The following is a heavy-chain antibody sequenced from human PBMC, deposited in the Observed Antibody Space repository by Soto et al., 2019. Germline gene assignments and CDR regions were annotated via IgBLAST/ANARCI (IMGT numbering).Heavy chain of an antibody. D-gene: IGHD2-15*01. Sequence: QVQLVQSGAEVKKPGSSVKVSCKASGGTFSTYTISWVRQAPGQGLEWMGGIVPIFGTTNYAQKFQGRVTXTXYESTSAAYMELSNLRSEDTAVYYCARPRYCSGGRCYNNLDYWGQGTLVTVSS. CDR2: IVPIFGTT. CDR3: ARPRYCSGGRCYNNLDY. V-gene: IGHV1-69*05. CDR1: GGTFSTYT. J-gene: IGHJ4*02.